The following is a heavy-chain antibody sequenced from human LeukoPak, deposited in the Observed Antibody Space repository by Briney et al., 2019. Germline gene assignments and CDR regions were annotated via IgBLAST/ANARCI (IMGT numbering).Heavy chain of an antibody. CDR1: GGSISSYY. CDR3: ARHGRYSSSWYLFDY. D-gene: IGHD6-13*01. J-gene: IGHJ4*02. V-gene: IGHV4-59*08. CDR2: IYYSGST. Sequence: SETLSLTCTVSGGSISSYYWSWIRQPPGKGLEWIGYIYYSGSTNYNPSLKSRVTISVDTSKNQFSLKLSSVTAADTAVYYCARHGRYSSSWYLFDYWGQGTLVTVSS.